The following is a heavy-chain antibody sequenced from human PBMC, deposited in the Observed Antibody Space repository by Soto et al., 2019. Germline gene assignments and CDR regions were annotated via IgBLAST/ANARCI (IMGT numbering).Heavy chain of an antibody. CDR3: ARTDRDFYGLDV. CDR1: GFTFRNYD. CDR2: ISAAGDP. V-gene: IGHV3-13*05. J-gene: IGHJ6*02. Sequence: EVQLVESGGGLVQPGGSLRLSCEASGFTFRNYDMHWVRQGTGKGLEWVSGISAAGDPDYADSVEGRFTISRENAQNSFLLEMNGLRVSDTAGYYCARTDRDFYGLDVWGQGTTVIASS.